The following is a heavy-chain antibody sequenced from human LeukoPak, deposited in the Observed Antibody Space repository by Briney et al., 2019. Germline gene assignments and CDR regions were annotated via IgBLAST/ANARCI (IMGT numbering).Heavy chain of an antibody. D-gene: IGHD3-22*01. CDR1: GGSFSGYY. J-gene: IGHJ5*02. CDR3: ARTGFLARYYYDSSGKNWFDP. Sequence: SETLSLTCAVYGGSFSGYYWSWIRQPPGKGLEWIGEINHSGSTNYNPSLKSRVTISVDTSKNQFSLKLSSVTAADTAVYYCARTGFLARYYYDSSGKNWFDPRGQGTLVTVSS. CDR2: INHSGST. V-gene: IGHV4-34*01.